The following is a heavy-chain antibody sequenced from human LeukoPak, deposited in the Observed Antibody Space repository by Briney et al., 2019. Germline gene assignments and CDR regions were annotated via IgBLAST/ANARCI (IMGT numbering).Heavy chain of an antibody. CDR1: GGSFSGYY. V-gene: IGHV4-34*01. CDR2: INHSGST. J-gene: IGHJ4*02. Sequence: SETLSLTCAVYGGSFSGYYWSWIRQPPGKGLEWIGEINHSGSTNYNPSLKSRVTISVDTSKNQFSLKLSSVTAADTAVYYCARLDYSSRYLNSGYYFDYWGQGTLVTVSS. CDR3: ARLDYSSRYLNSGYYFDY. D-gene: IGHD6-13*01.